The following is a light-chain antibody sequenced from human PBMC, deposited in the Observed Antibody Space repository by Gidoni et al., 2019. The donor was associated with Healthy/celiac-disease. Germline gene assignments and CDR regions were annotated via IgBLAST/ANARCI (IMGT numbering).Light chain of an antibody. V-gene: IGKV1-39*01. Sequence: DIQMTQSPSSLSASVGDRVTITCRASQSISSYLNWNQQKPGKAPKLLIHAASSLQSGVPSRFSGSGSGTDFTLTISSLQPEDFATYYCQQSYSTPLTFGGGTKVEIK. CDR3: QQSYSTPLT. CDR2: AAS. J-gene: IGKJ4*01. CDR1: QSISSY.